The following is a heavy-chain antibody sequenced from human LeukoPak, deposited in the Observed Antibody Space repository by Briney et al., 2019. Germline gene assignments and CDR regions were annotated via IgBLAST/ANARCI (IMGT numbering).Heavy chain of an antibody. D-gene: IGHD1-1*01. CDR1: GFTFSDYY. Sequence: KTGGSLRLFCAASGFTFSDYYMSWIRQAPGKGLEWVSYISSSGSTIYYADSVKGRFTISRDNAKNSLYLQMNSLRAEDTAVYYCARFGRGGVERPLYYFDYWGQGTLVTVSS. CDR2: ISSSGSTI. CDR3: ARFGRGGVERPLYYFDY. J-gene: IGHJ4*02. V-gene: IGHV3-11*04.